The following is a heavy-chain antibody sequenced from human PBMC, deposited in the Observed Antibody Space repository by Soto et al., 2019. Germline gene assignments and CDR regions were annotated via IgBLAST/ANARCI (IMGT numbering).Heavy chain of an antibody. V-gene: IGHV1-69*02. D-gene: IGHD6-13*01. J-gene: IGHJ4*02. Sequence: QVPLVQSGAEVKKPGSSVKVSCKATGGTLNCYTINWVRQAPGHGPEWLGRIIPVLGVANYAQTFQGRVTITADKSTRTVYMELTSLRSEDTVVYYCARSSVAAAGTLGNWGPGTLVTVSS. CDR1: GGTLNCYT. CDR3: ARSSVAAAGTLGN. CDR2: IIPVLGVA.